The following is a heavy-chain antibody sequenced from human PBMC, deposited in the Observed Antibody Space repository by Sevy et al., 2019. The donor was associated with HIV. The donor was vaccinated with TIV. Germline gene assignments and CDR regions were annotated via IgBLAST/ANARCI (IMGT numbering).Heavy chain of an antibody. V-gene: IGHV3-30-3*01. D-gene: IGHD6-13*01. Sequence: GGSLRLSCAASGFTFSSYAMHWVRQAPGKGLEWVAVISYEGSNKYYADSVKGRFTISRDNSKNTLYLQMNSLRAEDTAVYYCAGVIAAAGTSTAFDIWGQGTMVTVSS. J-gene: IGHJ3*02. CDR2: ISYEGSNK. CDR3: AGVIAAAGTSTAFDI. CDR1: GFTFSSYA.